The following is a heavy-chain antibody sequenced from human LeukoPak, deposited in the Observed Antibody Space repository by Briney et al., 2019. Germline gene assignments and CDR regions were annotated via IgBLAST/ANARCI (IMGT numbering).Heavy chain of an antibody. Sequence: GGSLRLSCAASGFTFSSYNMNWVRQAPGQGLEWVSSISDSSTNTYYADSVRGRFIISRDNAKNSLCLQMNSLTVEDTAVYYCAKDRPGSALGDYWGQGILVTVSS. D-gene: IGHD2-15*01. V-gene: IGHV3-21*01. CDR2: ISDSSTNT. CDR1: GFTFSSYN. J-gene: IGHJ4*02. CDR3: AKDRPGSALGDY.